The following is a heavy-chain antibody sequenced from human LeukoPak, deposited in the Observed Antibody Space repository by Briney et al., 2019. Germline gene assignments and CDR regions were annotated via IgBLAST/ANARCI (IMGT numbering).Heavy chain of an antibody. CDR3: AKAIVVLPAAVDY. Sequence: PGGSLRLSCAASGFSFSSYGMHWVRQAPGKGLEWVAFIRYDGSNKYYADSVKGRFTISRDNSKNTLYLQMNSLRAEDTAVYYCAKAIVVLPAAVDYWGQGTLVTVSS. CDR1: GFSFSSYG. V-gene: IGHV3-30*02. J-gene: IGHJ4*02. D-gene: IGHD2-2*01. CDR2: IRYDGSNK.